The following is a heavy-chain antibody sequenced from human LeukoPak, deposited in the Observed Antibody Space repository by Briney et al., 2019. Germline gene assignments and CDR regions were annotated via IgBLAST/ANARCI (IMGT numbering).Heavy chain of an antibody. CDR3: AKHSMRYYDSSGYYLDY. Sequence: GGSLRLSCAASGFTFSSYAMSWVRQAPGKGLEWVSAISGSGSSTSYADSVKGRFTISRDNSKNTLYLQMNSLRAEDTALYYCAKHSMRYYDSSGYYLDYWGQGTLVTVSS. J-gene: IGHJ4*02. CDR1: GFTFSSYA. D-gene: IGHD3-22*01. V-gene: IGHV3-23*01. CDR2: ISGSGSST.